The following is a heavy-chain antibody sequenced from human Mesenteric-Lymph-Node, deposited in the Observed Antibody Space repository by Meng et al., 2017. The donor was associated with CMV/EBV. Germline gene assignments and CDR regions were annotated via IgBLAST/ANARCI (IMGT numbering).Heavy chain of an antibody. CDR1: GITFRSYE. J-gene: IGHJ4*02. Sequence: GGSLRLSCAASGITFRSYEMNWVRQAPGKGLEWVSYISSSGSTIYYADSVKGRFTISRDNAKNSLFLQMNSLRAEDTAVYYCASGGDFWTGYHFDYWGQGTLVTVSS. V-gene: IGHV3-48*03. D-gene: IGHD3/OR15-3a*01. CDR2: ISSSGSTI. CDR3: ASGGDFWTGYHFDY.